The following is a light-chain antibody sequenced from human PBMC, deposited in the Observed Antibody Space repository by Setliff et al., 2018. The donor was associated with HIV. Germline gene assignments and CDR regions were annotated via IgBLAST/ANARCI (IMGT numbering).Light chain of an antibody. J-gene: IGLJ2*01. Sequence: QSVLTQPASVSGSPGQSITISCTGTSSDVGGYDYVSWFQQYPDRAPKLLIYDINKRPSRVSGRFSGSKSGNTASLTISGLQTADEADYYCCSYAGSSTFIFGGGTK. CDR1: SSDVGGYDY. V-gene: IGLV2-23*02. CDR3: CSYAGSSTFI. CDR2: DIN.